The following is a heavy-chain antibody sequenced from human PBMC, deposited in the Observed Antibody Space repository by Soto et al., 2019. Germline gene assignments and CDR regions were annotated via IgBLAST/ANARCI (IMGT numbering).Heavy chain of an antibody. D-gene: IGHD6-19*01. J-gene: IGHJ4*02. CDR1: GGSISSYY. CDR2: IYYSGST. Sequence: SETLCLTCTVSGGSISSYYWSWIRQPPGKGLEWIGYIYYSGSTNYNPSLKSRVTISVDTSKNQFSLKLSSVTAADTAVYYCARRLYSSAGYYFDYWGQGTLVTVSS. V-gene: IGHV4-59*01. CDR3: ARRLYSSAGYYFDY.